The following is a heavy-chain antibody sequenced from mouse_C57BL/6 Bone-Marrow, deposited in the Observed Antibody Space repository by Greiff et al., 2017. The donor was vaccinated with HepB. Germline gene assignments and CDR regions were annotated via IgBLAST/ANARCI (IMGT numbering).Heavy chain of an antibody. CDR2: IYPGNSDT. V-gene: IGHV1-5*01. D-gene: IGHD2-1*01. Sequence: EVQLQQSGTVLARPGASVKMSCKTSGYTFTSYWMHWVKQRPGQGLEWIGAIYPGNSDTSYNQKFKGKAKLTAVTSASTAYMELSSLTNEDSAVYYCLYYGNYRWYFDVWGTGTTVTVSS. J-gene: IGHJ1*03. CDR1: GYTFTSYW. CDR3: LYYGNYRWYFDV.